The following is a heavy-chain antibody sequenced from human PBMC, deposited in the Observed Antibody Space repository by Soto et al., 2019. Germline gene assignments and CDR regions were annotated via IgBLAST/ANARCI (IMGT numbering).Heavy chain of an antibody. V-gene: IGHV1-8*01. D-gene: IGHD3-3*02. CDR1: GYTFTTYD. CDR2: MDPNSGST. CDR3: ARERKVHFWRKGFDV. Sequence: QAQLVQSGAEVRKPGASVKVSCKASGYTFTTYDINWVRQAPGQGLEWLGWMDPNSGSTGYAQNFPGRNTMTRNNARKTAHMELSSLQFEETAVYYWARERKVHFWRKGFDVRGQGTTVTVSS. J-gene: IGHJ6*02.